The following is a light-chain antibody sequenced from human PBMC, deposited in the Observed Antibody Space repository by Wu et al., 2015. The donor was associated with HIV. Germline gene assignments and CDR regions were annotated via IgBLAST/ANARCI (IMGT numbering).Light chain of an antibody. CDR2: DTS. Sequence: EIVLTQSPDTLSASPGERATLSCRASQSVSRFLAWYQHKPGQAPRVLIYDTSNRAAGIPTRFSGSGFGTDFTLTISSLEPEDFAVYYCHQRTTWPRTFAKGPRWKSN. J-gene: IGKJ1*01. CDR3: HQRTTWPRT. V-gene: IGKV3-11*01. CDR1: QSVSRF.